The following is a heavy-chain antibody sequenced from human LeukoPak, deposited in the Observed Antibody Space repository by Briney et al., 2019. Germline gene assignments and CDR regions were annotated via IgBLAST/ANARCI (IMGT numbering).Heavy chain of an antibody. Sequence: GGSLRLSCAASGFTFSSYGMHWVRQAPGKGLEWVAVISYDGSNKYYADSVKGRFTISRDNSKNTLYLQMNSLRAEDTAVYYCAKISSGYPFDYWGQGTLVTVSS. D-gene: IGHD3-22*01. CDR2: ISYDGSNK. CDR3: AKISSGYPFDY. J-gene: IGHJ4*02. V-gene: IGHV3-30*18. CDR1: GFTFSSYG.